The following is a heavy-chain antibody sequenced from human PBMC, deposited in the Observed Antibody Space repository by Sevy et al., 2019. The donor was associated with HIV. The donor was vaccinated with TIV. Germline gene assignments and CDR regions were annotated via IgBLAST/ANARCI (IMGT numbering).Heavy chain of an antibody. D-gene: IGHD3-9*01. CDR3: ARAGYYSGFYDILTGLDY. J-gene: IGHJ4*02. Sequence: ASVKVSCKASGYTFTSYGISWARQAPGQGLEWMGWISVYNGNTNYAQKLQARVTMTTDTSTSTAYMELRSLGSDDTAVYYCARAGYYSGFYDILTGLDYWGQGTLATVSS. CDR2: ISVYNGNT. V-gene: IGHV1-18*01. CDR1: GYTFTSYG.